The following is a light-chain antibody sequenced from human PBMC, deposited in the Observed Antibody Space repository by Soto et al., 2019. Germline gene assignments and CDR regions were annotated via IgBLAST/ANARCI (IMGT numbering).Light chain of an antibody. J-gene: IGLJ1*01. CDR3: SSYTTNRTPFV. CDR2: DVS. CDR1: SSDVGGHNY. Sequence: QSALTQPASVSGSPGQSITISCTGTSSDVGGHNYVSWYQHHPGKAPRLMIYDVSNRPSGVSNRFSASKSGNTASLTISGLQAEDEADYYCSSYTTNRTPFVFGTGTKLTVL. V-gene: IGLV2-14*01.